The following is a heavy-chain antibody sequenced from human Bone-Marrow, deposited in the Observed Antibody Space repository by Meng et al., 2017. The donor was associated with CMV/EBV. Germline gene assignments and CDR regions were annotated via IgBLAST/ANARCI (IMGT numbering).Heavy chain of an antibody. CDR3: ARVGYCSSASCYFGAFDF. V-gene: IGHV3-53*01. CDR2: IYSGGST. Sequence: GESLKISCAASGLTVRSNYMSWVRQAPGKGLEWVSLIYSGGSTYYADSVKGRFTISRDNSKNTLYLQMNSLRAEDTAVYYCARVGYCSSASCYFGAFDFWGPGTMVTVSS. D-gene: IGHD2-2*01. CDR1: GLTVRSNY. J-gene: IGHJ3*01.